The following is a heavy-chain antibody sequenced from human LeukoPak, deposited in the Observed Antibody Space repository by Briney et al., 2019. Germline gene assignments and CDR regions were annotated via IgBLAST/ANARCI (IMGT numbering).Heavy chain of an antibody. CDR2: IYTSGST. V-gene: IGHV4-59*10. D-gene: IGHD2-15*01. J-gene: IGHJ5*02. CDR1: GGSFSGYY. CDR3: ARLGRSIVVVVAATPEGGWFDP. Sequence: SETLSLTCAVYGGSFSGYYWSWIRQPAGKGLEWIGHIYTSGSTNYNSSLKSRVTMSVDTSKNQFSLKLSSVTAADTAVYYCARLGRSIVVVVAATPEGGWFDPWGQGTLVTVSS.